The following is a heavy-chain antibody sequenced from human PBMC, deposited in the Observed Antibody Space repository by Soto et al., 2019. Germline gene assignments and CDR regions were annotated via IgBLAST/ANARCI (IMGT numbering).Heavy chain of an antibody. J-gene: IGHJ5*02. CDR1: GFTFSSYG. V-gene: IGHV3-30*03. D-gene: IGHD2-15*01. CDR3: SNYSRGNSLSCFDP. CDR2: ISYDGSNK. Sequence: GGSLRLSCAASGFTFSSYGMHWVRQAPGKGLEWVAVISYDGSNKYYADSVKGRFTISRDNSKNTLYLQMNSLRAEDTAVYYWSNYSRGNSLSCFDPWGEGTLFIVS.